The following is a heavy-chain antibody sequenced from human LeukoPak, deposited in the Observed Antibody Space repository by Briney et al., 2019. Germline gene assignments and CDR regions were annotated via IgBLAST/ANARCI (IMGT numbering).Heavy chain of an antibody. V-gene: IGHV4-59*01. CDR3: ARGWAYYYGSGSLNWFDP. Sequence: SETLSLTCTVSGGSISSYYWSWIRQPPGKGLEWIRYIYYSGSTNYNPSLKSRVTISVDTSKNQFSLKLSSVTAADTAVYYCARGWAYYYGSGSLNWFDPWGQGTLVTVSS. D-gene: IGHD3-10*01. CDR2: IYYSGST. J-gene: IGHJ5*02. CDR1: GGSISSYY.